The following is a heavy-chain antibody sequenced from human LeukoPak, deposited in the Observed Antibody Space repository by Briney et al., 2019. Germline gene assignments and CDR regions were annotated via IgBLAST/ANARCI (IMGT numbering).Heavy chain of an antibody. CDR1: GGSISSSSYY. CDR3: ARAIIAAAGRLG. CDR2: IYYSGST. J-gene: IGHJ4*02. V-gene: IGHV4-39*01. D-gene: IGHD6-13*01. Sequence: SETLSLTCTVSGGSISSSSYYWGWIRQPPGKGLEWIGSIYYSGSTYYNPSLKSRVTISVDTSKNQFSLKLSSVTAADTAVYYCARAIIAAAGRLGWGQGTLVTVSS.